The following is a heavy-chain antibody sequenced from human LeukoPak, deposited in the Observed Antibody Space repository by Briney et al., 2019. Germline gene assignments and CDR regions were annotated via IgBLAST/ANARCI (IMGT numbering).Heavy chain of an antibody. D-gene: IGHD1-14*01. V-gene: IGHV3-23*01. CDR1: GFTFSSYA. CDR3: AKDHPSGYYFDY. Sequence: GGSLRLPCAASGFTFSSYAMSWVRQAPGNGLEWVSAISGSGGSTYYADCVKGRFTISRDNSKNTLFLQMNSLRAEDTAIYYCAKDHPSGYYFDYWGQGTLVTVSS. J-gene: IGHJ4*02. CDR2: ISGSGGST.